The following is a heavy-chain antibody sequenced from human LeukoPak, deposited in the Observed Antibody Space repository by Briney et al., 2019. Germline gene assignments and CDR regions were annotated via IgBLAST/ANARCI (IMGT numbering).Heavy chain of an antibody. CDR3: ARHPHIVVVPAAIYYFDY. CDR1: GGTFSSYA. CDR2: IIPIFGTA. Sequence: ASVKVSCKASGGTFSSYAISWVRQAPGQGLEWMGGIIPIFGTANYAQKFQGRVTITADESTSTAYMELSSLRSEDTAVYYCARHPHIVVVPAAIYYFDYWGQGTLVTVSS. J-gene: IGHJ4*02. V-gene: IGHV1-69*01. D-gene: IGHD2-2*02.